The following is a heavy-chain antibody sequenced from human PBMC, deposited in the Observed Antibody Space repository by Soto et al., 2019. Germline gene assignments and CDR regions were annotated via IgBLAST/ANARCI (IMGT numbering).Heavy chain of an antibody. Sequence: QVQLVESGGGVVQPGRSLRLSCAASGFNFSSYAVHWVRQAPGKCLEGVAVISYDGSNKYYADSVKGRFTISRDNAKNTLYLQMNSLRVEDTAVYYCARDGGMTTVTTDYFYAMAVWGQGTTVTVSS. D-gene: IGHD4-4*01. CDR1: GFNFSSYA. V-gene: IGHV3-30-3*01. CDR3: ARDGGMTTVTTDYFYAMAV. CDR2: ISYDGSNK. J-gene: IGHJ6*02.